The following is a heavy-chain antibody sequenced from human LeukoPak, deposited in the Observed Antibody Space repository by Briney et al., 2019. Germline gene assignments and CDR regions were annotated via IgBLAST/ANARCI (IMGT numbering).Heavy chain of an antibody. V-gene: IGHV1-69*06. CDR1: GGTFSSHA. J-gene: IGHJ4*02. Sequence: ASVKVSCKASGGTFSSHAISWVRQAPGQGLEWMGGIIPIFGTANYAQKFQGRVTITADKSTSTAYMELSSLRSEDTAVYYCASSTYGDYAQAGNDYWGQGTLVTVSS. CDR2: IIPIFGTA. CDR3: ASSTYGDYAQAGNDY. D-gene: IGHD4-17*01.